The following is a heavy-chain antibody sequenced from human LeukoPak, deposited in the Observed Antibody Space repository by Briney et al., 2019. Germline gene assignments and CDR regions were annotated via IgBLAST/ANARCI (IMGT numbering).Heavy chain of an antibody. CDR2: ISSNGGST. CDR1: GLTFSSYA. V-gene: IGHV3-64*01. J-gene: IGHJ4*02. CDR3: ARVRPGIAAAYDY. Sequence: GGAVRLSCAASGLTFSSYAMHWVGQAPGKGREGVAAISSNGGSTYYANSVQGRFTISRDNSKTTLYLQMGSLRAEDMAVYYCARVRPGIAAAYDYWGQGTLVTVSS. D-gene: IGHD6-13*01.